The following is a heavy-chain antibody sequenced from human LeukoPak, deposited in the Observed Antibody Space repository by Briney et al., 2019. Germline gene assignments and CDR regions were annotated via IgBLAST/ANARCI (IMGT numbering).Heavy chain of an antibody. CDR2: IYYSGST. V-gene: IGHV4-31*03. J-gene: IGHJ4*02. D-gene: IGHD1-26*01. Sequence: SETLSLTCTVSGGSISSGGYYWSWIRQHPGKGLEWIGYIYYSGSTYYNPSLKSRVTISVDTSKNQFSLKLSSVTAADTAVYYCAGDRLLLVGVTGSWGQGTLVTVSS. CDR1: GGSISSGGYY. CDR3: AGDRLLLVGVTGS.